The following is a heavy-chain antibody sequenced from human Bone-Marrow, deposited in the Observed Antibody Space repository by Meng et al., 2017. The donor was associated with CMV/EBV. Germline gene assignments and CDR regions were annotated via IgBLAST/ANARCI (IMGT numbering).Heavy chain of an antibody. J-gene: IGHJ4*02. D-gene: IGHD3-3*01. V-gene: IGHV1-69*10. Sequence: SVKVSCKASGYTFTGYYIHWVRQAPGQGLEWMGGIIPILGIANYAQKFQGRVTITADKSTRTAYMELSSLRSEDTGVYYCARHRATIFEYYFYYWGQGTLVTVSS. CDR1: GYTFTGYY. CDR3: ARHRATIFEYYFYY. CDR2: IIPILGIA.